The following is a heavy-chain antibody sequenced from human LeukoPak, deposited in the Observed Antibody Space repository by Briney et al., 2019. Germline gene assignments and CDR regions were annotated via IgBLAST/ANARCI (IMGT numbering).Heavy chain of an antibody. CDR1: GFSFSSYG. Sequence: GGSLRLSCAASGFSFSSYGMHWVRQAPGKGLEWVAVIWYDGSKKYYADSVKGRFIISRDNSRNTLYLQMNSLRAEDTAVYYCAREGTCSSTSCMGDAFDIWGQGTMVTVSS. CDR2: IWYDGSKK. J-gene: IGHJ3*02. V-gene: IGHV3-33*01. CDR3: AREGTCSSTSCMGDAFDI. D-gene: IGHD2-2*01.